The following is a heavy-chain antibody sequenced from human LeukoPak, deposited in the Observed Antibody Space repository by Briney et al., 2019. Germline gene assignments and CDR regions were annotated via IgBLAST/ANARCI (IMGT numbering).Heavy chain of an antibody. V-gene: IGHV3-23*01. CDR2: ISGSGGNT. J-gene: IGHJ5*02. Sequence: PGGSLRLSCAASGFTFSSYAMSRVRQAPGKGREWVSTISGSGGNTYYADSVKVRFTISRDNSKTTLYLQMNSLRAEDTAVYYCAKEGASSYYDFWSGYFWFDPWGQGTLVTVSS. D-gene: IGHD3-3*01. CDR1: GFTFSSYA. CDR3: AKEGASSYYDFWSGYFWFDP.